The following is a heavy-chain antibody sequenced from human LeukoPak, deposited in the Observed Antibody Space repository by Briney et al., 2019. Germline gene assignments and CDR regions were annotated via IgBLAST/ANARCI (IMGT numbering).Heavy chain of an antibody. D-gene: IGHD5-12*01. CDR2: IYSGGST. J-gene: IGHJ4*02. V-gene: IGHV3-53*01. CDR3: ARSMYSGYGSLFDY. Sequence: GGSLRLSCAASGFTVGSTYMSWVRQAPGKGLEWVSAIYSGGSTYYADSVKGRFTISRDNSKNTLYLQMNSLRAEDTAVYYCARSMYSGYGSLFDYWGQGTLVTVSS. CDR1: GFTVGSTY.